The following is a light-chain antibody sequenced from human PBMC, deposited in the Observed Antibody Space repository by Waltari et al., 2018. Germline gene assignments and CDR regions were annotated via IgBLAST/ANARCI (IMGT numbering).Light chain of an antibody. CDR2: WAS. CDR1: QSVLYRSNNKNF. J-gene: IGKJ3*01. Sequence: DIVMTQSPDSLAVSLGERATINCKSSQSVLYRSNNKNFLAWYQQRPGQSPKLLIYWASTRESGVPDRFSGSGSGTDFTLTISSLQAEDVAVYYCQQYYTTPPTFGPGTKVYIK. CDR3: QQYYTTPPT. V-gene: IGKV4-1*01.